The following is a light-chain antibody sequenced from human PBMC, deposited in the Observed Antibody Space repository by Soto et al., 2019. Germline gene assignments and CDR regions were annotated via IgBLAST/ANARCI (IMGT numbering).Light chain of an antibody. CDR1: QGITNY. CDR2: AAS. V-gene: IGKV1-27*01. Sequence: DIQMTQSPSSLSASVGDRVSITCRASQGITNYLAWYQQKAGKAPKLLTYAASTLQSGVPSRFSGSGSGTDFSLTISSLQPEDVATYYCQKYNGAPWTFGQGTKVEIK. J-gene: IGKJ1*01. CDR3: QKYNGAPWT.